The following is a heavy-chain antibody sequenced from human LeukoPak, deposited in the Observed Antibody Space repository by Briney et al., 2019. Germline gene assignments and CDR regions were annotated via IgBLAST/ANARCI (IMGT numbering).Heavy chain of an antibody. D-gene: IGHD6-13*01. Sequence: PGGSLRLSCATSDSTFSGYGIHWVRQAPGKGLEWVAFIQYDGSNKYYADSVQGRFTISRDNSKSTLYLQMNSLRAEDTAVYYCARVRAAAGTWGQGTLVTVSS. CDR1: DSTFSGYG. CDR3: ARVRAAAGT. CDR2: IQYDGSNK. J-gene: IGHJ4*02. V-gene: IGHV3-30*02.